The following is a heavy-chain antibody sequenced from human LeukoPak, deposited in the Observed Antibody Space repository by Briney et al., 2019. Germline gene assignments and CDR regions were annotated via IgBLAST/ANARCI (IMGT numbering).Heavy chain of an antibody. CDR2: IWYDGSEQ. D-gene: IGHD3-16*02. CDR1: GFTFSTYA. Sequence: GGSLRLSCAASGFTFSTYAIHWVRQASGKGLEWVAVIWYDGSEQYYADSVKGLFIISRDNPKSTSDLQMNSLRAEDTAVYYCAREGDSRWGELSPWGQGTLITVSA. J-gene: IGHJ1*01. CDR3: AREGDSRWGELSP. V-gene: IGHV3-33*01.